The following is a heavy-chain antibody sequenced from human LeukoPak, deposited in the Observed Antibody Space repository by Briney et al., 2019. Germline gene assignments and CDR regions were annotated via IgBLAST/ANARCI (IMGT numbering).Heavy chain of an antibody. CDR2: IKQDGSEK. J-gene: IGHJ4*02. CDR3: ARDYGSGSAFDY. V-gene: IGHV3-7*01. D-gene: IGHD3-10*01. CDR1: GFTFGSYW. Sequence: GGSLRLSCAASGFTFGSYWMSWVRQAPGKGLEWVANIKQDGSEKYYVDSVKGRFTISRDNAKNSLYLQMNSLRAEDTAVYYCARDYGSGSAFDYWGQGTLVTVSS.